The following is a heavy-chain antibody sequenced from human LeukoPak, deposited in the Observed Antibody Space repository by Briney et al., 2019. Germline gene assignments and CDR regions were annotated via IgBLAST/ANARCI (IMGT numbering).Heavy chain of an antibody. CDR3: ARAVVRGVRTTLNWFDP. D-gene: IGHD4-11*01. Sequence: PSETLSLTCTVSGGSITGYYWSWIRQHPGKGLEWIGYIYYSGSTYYNPSLKSRVTISVDTSKNQFSLKLSSVTAADTAVYYCARAVVRGVRTTLNWFDPWGQGTLVTVSS. CDR1: GGSITGYY. J-gene: IGHJ5*02. V-gene: IGHV4-31*03. CDR2: IYYSGST.